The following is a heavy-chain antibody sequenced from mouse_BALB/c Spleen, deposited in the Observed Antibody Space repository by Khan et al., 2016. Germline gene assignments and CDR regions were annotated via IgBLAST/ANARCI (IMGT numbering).Heavy chain of an antibody. V-gene: IGHV14-3*02. CDR1: GFNIKDTY. J-gene: IGHJ3*01. D-gene: IGHD2-4*01. CDR3: ARSAKDYDEGLAY. Sequence: VQLQQSGAELVKPGASVKLSCTASGFNIKDTYMHWVKQWPEQGLEWIGRIDPAIGNTKYDPNFQGKATITADPSSNTAYLPLSCLTSDDTAVSYCARSAKDYDEGLAYWGEGTLVTVSA. CDR2: IDPAIGNT.